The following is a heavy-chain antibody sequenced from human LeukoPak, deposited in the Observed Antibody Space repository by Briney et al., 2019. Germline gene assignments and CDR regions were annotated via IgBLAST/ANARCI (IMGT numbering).Heavy chain of an antibody. D-gene: IGHD3-10*01. CDR3: ARPFYGSGKH. Sequence: GGSLRLSCAASGFTFSSYSMNWVRQAPGKGLEYASYISSSSSTIYYADSVKGRFTISRDNAKNSLYLQMNSLRAEDTAVYYCARPFYGSGKHWGQGTLVTVSS. J-gene: IGHJ4*02. CDR1: GFTFSSYS. CDR2: ISSSSSTI. V-gene: IGHV3-48*01.